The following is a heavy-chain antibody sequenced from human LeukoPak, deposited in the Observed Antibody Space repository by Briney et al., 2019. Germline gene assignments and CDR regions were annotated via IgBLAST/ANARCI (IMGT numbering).Heavy chain of an antibody. Sequence: GGSLRLSCSASGFTVRSNYMSGVRQAPGKGLEGGAVIYSGGSTYYADSVKGRFTISRDNSKNTLYLQMNSLRAEDTAVYYCARGLSSGWYEGYFDYWGQGTLVTVSS. D-gene: IGHD6-19*01. V-gene: IGHV3-66*01. CDR1: GFTVRSNY. CDR3: ARGLSSGWYEGYFDY. CDR2: IYSGGST. J-gene: IGHJ4*02.